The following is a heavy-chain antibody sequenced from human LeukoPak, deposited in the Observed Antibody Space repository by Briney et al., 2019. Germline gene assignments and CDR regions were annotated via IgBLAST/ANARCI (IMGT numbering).Heavy chain of an antibody. V-gene: IGHV4-61*08. Sequence: WETLSLTCTVSGGSISSGGYYWSWIRQHPGKGLEWIGYIYYSGSTNYNPSLKSRVTISVDTSRKQFSLKLSSVAAADTAVYYCARRNYGDYDHYFDYWDQGTLVTVSS. CDR1: GGSISSGGYY. D-gene: IGHD5-12*01. J-gene: IGHJ4*02. CDR2: IYYSGST. CDR3: ARRNYGDYDHYFDY.